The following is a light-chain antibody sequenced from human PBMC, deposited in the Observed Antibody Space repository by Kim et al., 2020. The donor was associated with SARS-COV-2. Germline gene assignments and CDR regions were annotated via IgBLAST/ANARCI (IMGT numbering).Light chain of an antibody. V-gene: IGLV3-1*01. CDR3: QPWDSSTEV. CDR2: QDS. Sequence: SYELTQPPSVSVSPGQTASITCSGDKLGDKYACWYQQKPGQSPVLVIYQDSKRPSGIPERFSGSNSGNTATLTISGTQAMDEADYYCQPWDSSTEVFGT. J-gene: IGLJ1*01. CDR1: KLGDKY.